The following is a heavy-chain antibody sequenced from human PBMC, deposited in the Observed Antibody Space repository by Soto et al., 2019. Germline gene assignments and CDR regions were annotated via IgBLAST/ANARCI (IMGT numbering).Heavy chain of an antibody. Sequence: SETLSLTCTVSGGSITSTRHSWGWLRQPPGQGLEWIATINYSGDTYYNPSLKSRVTMSLDTSKNQFSLNLISVTAADTAMYYCARAWSVRYYYYMDGWGKGTTVTVSS. CDR1: GGSITSTRHS. CDR2: INYSGDT. CDR3: ARAWSVRYYYYMDG. V-gene: IGHV4-39*01. D-gene: IGHD2-8*02. J-gene: IGHJ6*03.